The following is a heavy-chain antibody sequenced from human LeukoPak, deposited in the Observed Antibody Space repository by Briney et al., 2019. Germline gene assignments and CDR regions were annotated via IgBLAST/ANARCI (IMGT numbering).Heavy chain of an antibody. D-gene: IGHD6-13*01. J-gene: IGHJ3*02. V-gene: IGHV4-4*07. CDR3: ASYSSSPNPLDAFDI. Sequence: PSETLSLTCTVSGGSISSYYWSWIRQPAGKGLEWIGRIYTSGSTNYNPSLKSRVTISVDTSKNQFSLKLSSVTAADTAVYYCASYSSSPNPLDAFDIWGQGTMVTVS. CDR2: IYTSGST. CDR1: GGSISSYY.